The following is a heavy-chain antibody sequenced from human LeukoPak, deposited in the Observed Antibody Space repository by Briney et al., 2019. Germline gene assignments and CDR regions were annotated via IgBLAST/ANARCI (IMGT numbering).Heavy chain of an antibody. CDR2: MNPNSGNT. J-gene: IGHJ5*02. Sequence: RASVKVSCKASGYTFSSYGISWVRQASGQGLEWMGWMNPNSGNTGYAQKFQGRVTMTRNTSISTAYMELSSLRSEDTAVYYCARDRGSSWEPANWFAPWGQGTLVTVSS. CDR1: GYTFSSYG. D-gene: IGHD6-13*01. CDR3: ARDRGSSWEPANWFAP. V-gene: IGHV1-8*02.